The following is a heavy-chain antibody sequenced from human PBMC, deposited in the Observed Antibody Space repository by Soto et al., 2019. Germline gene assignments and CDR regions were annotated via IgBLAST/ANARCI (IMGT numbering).Heavy chain of an antibody. J-gene: IGHJ3*02. CDR1: GFTFSSYG. D-gene: IGHD2-2*02. Sequence: PGGSLRLSCAASGFTFSSYGMHWVRQAPGKGLEWVAVIWYDGSNKYYADSVKGRFTISRDNSKNTLYLQMNSLRAEDTAVYYCARERCSSTSCYSGAFDIWGQGTMVTVSS. V-gene: IGHV3-33*01. CDR3: ARERCSSTSCYSGAFDI. CDR2: IWYDGSNK.